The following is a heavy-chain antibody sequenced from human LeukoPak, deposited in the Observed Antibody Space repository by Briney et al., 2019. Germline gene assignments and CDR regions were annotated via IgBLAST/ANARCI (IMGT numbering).Heavy chain of an antibody. CDR3: ARDHVAAGLNWFDP. D-gene: IGHD6-13*01. J-gene: IGHJ5*02. CDR2: INPNSGGT. Sequence: ASVKVSCKASGYTFTGYYMHWVRQAPGQGLEWMGWINPNSGGTNYAQKFQGRVTMTRDTSISTAYMELSRLRSDDTAVYYCARDHVAAGLNWFDPWGQGTLVTVSS. CDR1: GYTFTGYY. V-gene: IGHV1-2*02.